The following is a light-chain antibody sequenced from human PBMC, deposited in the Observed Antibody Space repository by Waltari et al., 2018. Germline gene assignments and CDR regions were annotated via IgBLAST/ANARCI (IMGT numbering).Light chain of an antibody. CDR1: PNVLYSSNTKHY. CDR3: QQYYSTPPT. J-gene: IGKJ1*01. CDR2: WAS. V-gene: IGKV4-1*01. Sequence: DIVMTQSPDSLAVSLGERANINCKSSPNVLYSSNTKHYLAWYQQKPGQPPNLLIYWASTRESGVPDRFSGSGSGTDFTLTISSLEAEDVAVYYCQQYYSTPPTFGQGTKVEIK.